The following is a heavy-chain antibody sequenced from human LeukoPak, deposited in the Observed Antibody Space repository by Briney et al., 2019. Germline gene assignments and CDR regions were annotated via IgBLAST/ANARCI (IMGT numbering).Heavy chain of an antibody. V-gene: IGHV3-23*01. J-gene: IGHJ4*02. Sequence: GGSLRLSCAASGFTFSSYAMSWVRQAPGKGLEWVSTISGSGGRTYYADSVKGRFTISRDNSKNTLYLQMNSLRAEDTAVYYCAKDADSSGYRGSYFDYWGQGTLVTVSS. CDR2: ISGSGGRT. D-gene: IGHD3-22*01. CDR3: AKDADSSGYRGSYFDY. CDR1: GFTFSSYA.